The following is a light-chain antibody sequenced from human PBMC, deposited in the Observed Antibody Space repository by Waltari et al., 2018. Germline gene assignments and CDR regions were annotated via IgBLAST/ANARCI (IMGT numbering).Light chain of an antibody. V-gene: IGLV4-69*01. CDR1: SGHSSNL. J-gene: IGLJ3*02. CDR3: QTGGHGTWV. Sequence: QLVLTQSPSASASLGASVKLTCTLSSGHSSNLNASLQQQQGKVPSYLMKVNSDGSNNKGDVIPDRFSGSSSGAERYLTISSLQSEDEADYYCQTGGHGTWVFGGGTKLTVL. CDR2: VNSDGSN.